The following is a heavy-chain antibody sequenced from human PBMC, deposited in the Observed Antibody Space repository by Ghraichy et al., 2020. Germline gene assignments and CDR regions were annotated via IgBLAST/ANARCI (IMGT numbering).Heavy chain of an antibody. CDR2: IYHSGST. CDR3: ARVRGYSYHYAFDI. Sequence: SETLSLTCAVSGGSISSGGYSWSWIRQPPGKGLEWIGYIYHSGSTYYNPSLKSRVTISVDRSKNQFSLKLSSVTAADTAVYYCARVRGYSYHYAFDIWGQGTMVTVSS. J-gene: IGHJ3*02. CDR1: GGSISSGGYS. V-gene: IGHV4-30-2*01. D-gene: IGHD5-18*01.